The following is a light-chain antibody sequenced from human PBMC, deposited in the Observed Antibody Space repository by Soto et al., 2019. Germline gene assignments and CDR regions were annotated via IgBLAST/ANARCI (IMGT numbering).Light chain of an antibody. V-gene: IGKV3-20*01. CDR1: QSINSKS. J-gene: IGKJ3*01. Sequence: EIVLTQSPGTLSLSPGEGATVSCRVSQSINSKSLVWYQRKFGQAPRLLIYNTSSRATGIPERFSGSGSGTDFTLSISRLEPEDIAVYYCQHYGGSFIFGPGTKVDFK. CDR2: NTS. CDR3: QHYGGSFI.